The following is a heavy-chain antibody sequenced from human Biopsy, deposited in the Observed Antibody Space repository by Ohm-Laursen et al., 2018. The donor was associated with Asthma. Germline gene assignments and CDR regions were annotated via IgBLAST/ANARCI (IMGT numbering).Heavy chain of an antibody. Sequence: SQRLSCAAFGFSFSNFAIHWVRQVPGKGLEWVATVGSDESYTDHADSVKGRFTISRDNSKNTLHLQMNSLSPEDTAVYYCARDFSRAIMIGGGREHYFDFWGQGTLVTVSS. J-gene: IGHJ4*02. D-gene: IGHD3-16*01. V-gene: IGHV3-33*08. CDR1: GFSFSNFA. CDR3: ARDFSRAIMIGGGREHYFDF. CDR2: VGSDESYT.